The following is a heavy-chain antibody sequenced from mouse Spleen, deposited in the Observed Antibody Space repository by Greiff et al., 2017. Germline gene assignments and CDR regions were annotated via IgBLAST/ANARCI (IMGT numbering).Heavy chain of an antibody. Sequence: VQLQQSGPELVKPGASVKIPCKASGYTFTDYNMDWVKQSHGKSLEWIGDFNPNNGGTIYNQKFKGKATLTVDKSSSTAYMELRSLTSEDTAVYYCARLNWSFDYWGQGTTLTVSS. V-gene: IGHV1-18*01. CDR1: GYTFTDYN. CDR3: ARLNWSFDY. D-gene: IGHD4-1*01. J-gene: IGHJ2*01. CDR2: FNPNNGGT.